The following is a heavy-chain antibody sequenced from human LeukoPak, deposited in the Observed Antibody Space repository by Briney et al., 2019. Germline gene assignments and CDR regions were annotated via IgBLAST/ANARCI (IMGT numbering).Heavy chain of an antibody. D-gene: IGHD1-26*01. J-gene: IGHJ4*02. Sequence: GGSLRLSCAASGFSFSSYTMSWVRQAPGKGLEWVSAIGGSGGNTYYADSVKGRFTISRDNSKNTLYLQMSSLRAEDTAVYYCAVPQWELLKWRQGTLVTVSS. V-gene: IGHV3-23*01. CDR1: GFSFSSYT. CDR2: IGGSGGNT. CDR3: AVPQWELLK.